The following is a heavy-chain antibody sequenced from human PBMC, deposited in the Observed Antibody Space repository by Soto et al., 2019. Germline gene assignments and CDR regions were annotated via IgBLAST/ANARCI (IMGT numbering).Heavy chain of an antibody. V-gene: IGHV1-69*02. D-gene: IGHD2-2*01. CDR2: IIPILGIA. J-gene: IGHJ6*03. CDR1: GGTFSSYT. CDR3: ARGHCSSTSCYHHYYYYMDV. Sequence: QVQLVQSGAEVKKPGSSVKVSCKASGGTFSSYTISWVLQAPGQGLEWMGRIIPILGIANYAQKFQGRVTITADKSTSTAYMELSSLRSEDTAVYYCARGHCSSTSCYHHYYYYMDVWGKGTTVTVSS.